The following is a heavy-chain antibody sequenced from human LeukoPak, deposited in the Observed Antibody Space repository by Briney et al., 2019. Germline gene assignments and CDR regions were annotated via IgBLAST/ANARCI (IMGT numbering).Heavy chain of an antibody. CDR2: VRNKPNGYTT. Sequence: GGSLRLSCAASGFTFSDYYMDWVRQAPGKGLEWIGRVRNKPNGYTTEYVASVKGRFTISRDDSKNSLYVQMNSLQTEDTAVYYCARGAGRCGRGGGCYSAGAFNIWGRGTMVTVSS. CDR1: GFTFSDYY. D-gene: IGHD2-15*01. CDR3: ARGAGRCGRGGGCYSAGAFNI. V-gene: IGHV3-72*01. J-gene: IGHJ3*02.